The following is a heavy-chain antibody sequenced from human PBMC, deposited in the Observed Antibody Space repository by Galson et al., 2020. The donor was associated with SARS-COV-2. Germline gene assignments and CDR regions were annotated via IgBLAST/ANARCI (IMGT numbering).Heavy chain of an antibody. CDR2: IYYSGGT. D-gene: IGHD3-22*01. CDR3: ASPAVGKYYDSSGYPFDI. J-gene: IGHJ3*02. V-gene: IGHV4-31*03. CDR1: GVSISSGGYY. Sequence: ETSETLSLTCTVSGVSISSGGYYWSWIRQHPGKGLEWIGYIYYSGGTSHNPSLKCRVTISVDTSKNQFSLKLTSVTAADTAVYYCASPAVGKYYDSSGYPFDIWGQGTLVTVSS.